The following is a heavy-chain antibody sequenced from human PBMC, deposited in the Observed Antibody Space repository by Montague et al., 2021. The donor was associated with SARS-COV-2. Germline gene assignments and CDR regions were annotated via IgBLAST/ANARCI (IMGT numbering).Heavy chain of an antibody. CDR2: TYYRSKWYN. V-gene: IGHV6-1*01. CDR3: ARDTRIQLWFDRDYYYGMDV. Sequence: CAISGDSVSSNSAAWNWIRQSLSRRLEWLGRTYYRSKWYNDYAVSVKSRITINPYTSKDQFSLQLNSVTPEDTAVYYCARDTRIQLWFDRDYYYGMDVWGQGTTVTVTS. J-gene: IGHJ6*02. D-gene: IGHD5-18*01. CDR1: GDSVSSNSAA.